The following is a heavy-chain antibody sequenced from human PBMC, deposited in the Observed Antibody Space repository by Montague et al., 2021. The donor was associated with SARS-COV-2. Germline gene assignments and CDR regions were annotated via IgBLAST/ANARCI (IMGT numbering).Heavy chain of an antibody. V-gene: IGHV4-31*03. Sequence: TLSLTCTVSGGSISSGGYYWSWIRQHPGKGLEWIGYIYYSGSTYYNPSLKSRVTISVDTSKNQFSLKLSSVTAADTAVYYCARARITMIVVVIGACDIWGQGTRVTVSS. J-gene: IGHJ3*02. CDR1: GGSISSGGYY. CDR3: ARARITMIVVVIGACDI. D-gene: IGHD3-22*01. CDR2: IYYSGST.